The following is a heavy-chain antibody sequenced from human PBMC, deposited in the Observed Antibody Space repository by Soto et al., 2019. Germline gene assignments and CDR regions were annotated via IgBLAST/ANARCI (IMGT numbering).Heavy chain of an antibody. CDR1: GGTFSSYA. Sequence: QVQLVQSGAEVKKPGSSVKVSCKASGGTFSSYAISWVRQAPGQGLEWMGGIIPIFGTANYAQKFQGRVTITADESARPAHRERSGLRAEDTAVYYCASPPIVAPIVNYYYGMDVWGQGTTVTVSS. J-gene: IGHJ6*02. CDR3: ASPPIVAPIVNYYYGMDV. V-gene: IGHV1-69*12. CDR2: IIPIFGTA. D-gene: IGHD5-12*01.